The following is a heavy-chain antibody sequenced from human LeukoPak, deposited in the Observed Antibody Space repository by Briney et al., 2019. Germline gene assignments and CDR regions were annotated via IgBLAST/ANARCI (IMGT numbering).Heavy chain of an antibody. CDR3: ARESTPDTMIVVANSYYFDY. J-gene: IGHJ4*02. D-gene: IGHD3-22*01. CDR1: GGSFSGYY. Sequence: PSETLSLTCAVYGGSFSGYYWSWIRQPPGKGLEWIGEINHSGSTNYNPSLKSRVTISVDTSKNQFSLKLSSVTAADTAVYYCARESTPDTMIVVANSYYFDYWGQGTLVTVSS. V-gene: IGHV4-34*01. CDR2: INHSGST.